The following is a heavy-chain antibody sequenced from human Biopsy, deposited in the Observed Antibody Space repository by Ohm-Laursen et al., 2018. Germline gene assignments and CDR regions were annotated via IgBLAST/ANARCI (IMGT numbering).Heavy chain of an antibody. Sequence: SDTLSLTCSVSGGSISGYHWSWIRKSPGKGLEWLAYIFYTGGITSNPSLNGRATMSLDTSRNQFSLRLIYVTAADTAVYYCARRTLFTHYFDFWGPGTLVTVSS. D-gene: IGHD3-3*01. CDR1: GGSISGYH. CDR2: IFYTGGI. CDR3: ARRTLFTHYFDF. V-gene: IGHV4-59*07. J-gene: IGHJ4*02.